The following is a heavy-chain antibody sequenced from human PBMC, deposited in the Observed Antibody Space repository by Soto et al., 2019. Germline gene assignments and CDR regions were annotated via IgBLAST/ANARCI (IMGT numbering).Heavy chain of an antibody. Sequence: EVQLVESGGGLVQPGGSLRLSCVASGFTFGSYEMNWVRQAPGRGLEWVSYIGFHFTTTYYADSVKRRFTISRDNAENSLFLQMNNLRAEDTAVYYCTRTHSGYVGHDAYDIWGQGTLVTVSS. CDR3: TRTHSGYVGHDAYDI. D-gene: IGHD5-12*01. J-gene: IGHJ3*02. CDR2: IGFHFTTT. V-gene: IGHV3-48*03. CDR1: GFTFGSYE.